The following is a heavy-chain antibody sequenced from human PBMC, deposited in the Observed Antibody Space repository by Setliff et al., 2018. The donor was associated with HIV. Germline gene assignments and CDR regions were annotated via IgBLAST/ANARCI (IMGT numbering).Heavy chain of an antibody. D-gene: IGHD3-16*01. CDR1: GVSISSHS. CDR3: ARIEGYAYGSNWFDP. CDR2: FYYSGST. J-gene: IGHJ5*02. V-gene: IGHV4-59*11. Sequence: SETLSLTCPVSGVSISSHSWTWIRQPPGKGLEWIGYFYYSGSTNYNPSLKGRVTISADTSENQSSLKLSSLTAADTAVYYRARIEGYAYGSNWFDPWGQGTLVTVSS.